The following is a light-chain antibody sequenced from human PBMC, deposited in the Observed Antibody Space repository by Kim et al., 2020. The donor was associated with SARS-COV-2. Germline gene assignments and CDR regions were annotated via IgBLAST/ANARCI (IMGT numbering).Light chain of an antibody. V-gene: IGLV2-23*02. CDR1: SSDIGRYNL. CDR3: SSYAGSLTLV. J-gene: IGLJ2*01. Sequence: GQSITLSCTGTSSDIGRYNLVSWYQQHPGKAPKLMIHDVSRRPSGVSNRFSGSKSGNTASLTISGLQAEDEADYYCSSYAGSLTLVFGGGTQLTVL. CDR2: DVS.